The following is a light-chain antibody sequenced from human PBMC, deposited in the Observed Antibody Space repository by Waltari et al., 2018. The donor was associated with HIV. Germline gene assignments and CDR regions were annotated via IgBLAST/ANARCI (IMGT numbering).Light chain of an antibody. CDR3: GTWDSSLSLV. CDR1: SSNIGNNY. V-gene: IGLV1-51*01. J-gene: IGLJ2*01. Sequence: QSVLTQPPSVSAAPGQKVTISCSGSSSNIGNNYVSWYQQLPGTAPKLLIYDNNKAPSGIPDRFSGSKSGTSATLGITGLQTGDEADYYCGTWDSSLSLVFGGGTKLTVL. CDR2: DNN.